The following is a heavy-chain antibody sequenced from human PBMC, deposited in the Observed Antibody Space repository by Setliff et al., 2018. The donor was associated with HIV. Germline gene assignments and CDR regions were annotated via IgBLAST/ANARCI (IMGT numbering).Heavy chain of an antibody. D-gene: IGHD1-26*01. V-gene: IGHV3-23*01. J-gene: IGHJ4*02. CDR1: GFTVIDYA. CDR3: ARLAHPRYSGNYYGTSAGTFDY. Sequence: PGGSLRLSCEASGFTVIDYALNWVRQAPGKGLEWVSSISSSGDDTSDADSVKGRFTISRDNSKNTVYLQMNSLRADDTAVYFCARLAHPRYSGNYYGTSAGTFDYWGQGTLVTVSS. CDR2: ISSSGDDT.